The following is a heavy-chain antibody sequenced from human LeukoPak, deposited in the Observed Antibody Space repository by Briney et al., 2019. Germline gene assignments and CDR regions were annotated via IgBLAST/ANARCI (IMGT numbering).Heavy chain of an antibody. V-gene: IGHV3-21*01. CDR2: ISSSSLYI. CDR1: GFTFSSYS. Sequence: GGSLRLSCAASGFTFSSYSMNWVRQAPGKGLEWVSSISSSSLYIYYADSVKGRFTISRDNAYNSLYLQMNSLRAEDTAVYYCARVNYYDSRGYAVFHFDLWGRGTLVTVSS. D-gene: IGHD3-22*01. J-gene: IGHJ2*01. CDR3: ARVNYYDSRGYAVFHFDL.